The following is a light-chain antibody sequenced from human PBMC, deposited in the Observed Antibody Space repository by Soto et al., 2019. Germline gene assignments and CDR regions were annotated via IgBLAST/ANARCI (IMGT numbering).Light chain of an antibody. CDR2: GAS. V-gene: IGKV3-20*01. CDR1: QIFPSSY. Sequence: EIVLTQSPGTLSLSPGERATLSCRASQIFPSSYLGWYQQKPGQAPRLLIYGASSRATGIPDRFSGSGSGTDITLTISRLEPEDFAVYYCHQYGISPLTFGGGTRVEIK. CDR3: HQYGISPLT. J-gene: IGKJ4*01.